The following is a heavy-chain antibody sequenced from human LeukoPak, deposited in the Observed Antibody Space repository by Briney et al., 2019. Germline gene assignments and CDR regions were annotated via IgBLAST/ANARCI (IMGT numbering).Heavy chain of an antibody. CDR2: IYYSGST. D-gene: IGHD4-17*01. J-gene: IGHJ4*02. Sequence: PSETLSLTCTVSGGSINSGDYCWTWIRQPPGKGLEWIGYIYYSGSTYYNLSLKSRVAISVDTSKNQFSLKLSSVTAADTAVYYCARLYYGDYRYYFDYWGQGTLVTVSS. CDR1: GGSINSGDYC. CDR3: ARLYYGDYRYYFDY. V-gene: IGHV4-30-4*01.